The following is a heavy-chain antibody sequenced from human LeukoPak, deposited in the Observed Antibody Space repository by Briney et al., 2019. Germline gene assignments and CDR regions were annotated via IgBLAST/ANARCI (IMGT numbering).Heavy chain of an antibody. D-gene: IGHD3-10*01. CDR2: FDPAGGER. J-gene: IGHJ4*02. CDR3: ATPGNTFYYGSGSYYVH. V-gene: IGHV1-24*01. Sequence: ASVKVSCKVSGYTLTELSMHWVRQAPGKGLEWMGGFDPAGGERIYAQKFQGRITMTEDTSTDTAYMELSSLRSEDTAVYYCATPGNTFYYGSGSYYVHWGQGSLVTVSS. CDR1: GYTLTELS.